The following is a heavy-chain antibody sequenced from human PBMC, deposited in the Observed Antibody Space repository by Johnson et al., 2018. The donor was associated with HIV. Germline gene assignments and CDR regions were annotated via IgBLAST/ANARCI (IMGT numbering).Heavy chain of an antibody. CDR2: ISSNGGST. D-gene: IGHD5-24*01. V-gene: IGHV3-64*01. CDR3: ARCRDAYTLLSAFDI. J-gene: IGHJ3*02. Sequence: VQLVESGGGLVQPGGSLRLSCAASGFTFSTYAMNWVRQAPGKGLEYVSAISSNGGSTYYANSLKDRFTISRDNSKNTLYLQMGSLRAEDRAVYYCARCRDAYTLLSAFDIWGQGTMVTVSS. CDR1: GFTFSTYA.